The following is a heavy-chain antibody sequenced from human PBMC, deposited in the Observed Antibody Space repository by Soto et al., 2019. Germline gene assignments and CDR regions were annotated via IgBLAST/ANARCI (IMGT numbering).Heavy chain of an antibody. CDR1: GFTFFGYW. D-gene: IGHD6-6*01. V-gene: IGHV3-74*01. CDR2: INSDGSNT. Sequence: GVSRRLSCAACGFTFFGYWMHWGRQVPGEGLVWVSRINSDGSNTNYADAVKGRFTSSRDNAKNTLYRQMNSLRAEDTAVYYCARAGAYHSSSLFYYYGMDVWGQGTTVTVS. J-gene: IGHJ6*02. CDR3: ARAGAYHSSSLFYYYGMDV.